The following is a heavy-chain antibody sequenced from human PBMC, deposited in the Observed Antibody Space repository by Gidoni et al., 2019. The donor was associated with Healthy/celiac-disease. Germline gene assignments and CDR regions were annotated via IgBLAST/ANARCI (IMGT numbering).Heavy chain of an antibody. CDR2: ISSSGSTI. Sequence: LRLSCAASGFTFSDYYMSWIRQAPGKGLEWVSYISSSGSTIYYADSVKGRFTISRDNAKNSLYLQMNSLRAEDTAVYYCARGVEMASSSRYFDLWGRGTLVTVSS. J-gene: IGHJ2*01. D-gene: IGHD2-2*01. CDR1: GFTFSDYY. V-gene: IGHV3-11*01. CDR3: ARGVEMASSSRYFDL.